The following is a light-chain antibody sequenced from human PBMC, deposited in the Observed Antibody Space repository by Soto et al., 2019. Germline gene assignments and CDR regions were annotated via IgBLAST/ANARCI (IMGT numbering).Light chain of an antibody. CDR3: QQYGDSPPT. Sequence: EIVLTQSPGTLSLSPGESATLSCRASQSVSSNSLAWYRPNPGQPPSLLIYGTSTRATDIPRRFSGSGSGTDFTLTITRLEPEEFAVYFCQQYGDSPPTFGQGTKVEVK. V-gene: IGKV3-20*01. CDR2: GTS. J-gene: IGKJ1*01. CDR1: QSVSSNS.